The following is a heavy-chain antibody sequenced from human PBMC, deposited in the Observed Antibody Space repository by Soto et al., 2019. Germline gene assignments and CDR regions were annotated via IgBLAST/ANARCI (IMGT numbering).Heavy chain of an antibody. CDR2: ISPTSEYI. Sequence: GGSLRLSCAASGFSFSRHSMNWVRQAPGKGLEWVSSISPTSEYIYHADSVKGRFTISRDNAKNSLYLQMDSLRADDTAVYYWGKGAVVGSGVYFDYWGRGARATV. CDR1: GFSFSRHS. V-gene: IGHV3-21*01. CDR3: GKGAVVGSGVYFDY. J-gene: IGHJ4*02. D-gene: IGHD2-15*01.